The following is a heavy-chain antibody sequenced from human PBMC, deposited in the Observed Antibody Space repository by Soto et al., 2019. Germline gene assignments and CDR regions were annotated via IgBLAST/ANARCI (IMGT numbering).Heavy chain of an antibody. V-gene: IGHV3-23*01. J-gene: IGHJ5*01. Sequence: EVQLLESGGGLVQPGGSLRLSCAASGFSFSTFEMSWVRQAPGRGLEWVSFISDDGSRTYYADAVKGRFTISRDNSKHKLYLHMNSLTTEEKAVYACVTGGWLDFWGQGTLVTVSS. CDR1: GFSFSTFE. CDR2: ISDDGSRT. D-gene: IGHD3-16*01. CDR3: VTGGWLDF.